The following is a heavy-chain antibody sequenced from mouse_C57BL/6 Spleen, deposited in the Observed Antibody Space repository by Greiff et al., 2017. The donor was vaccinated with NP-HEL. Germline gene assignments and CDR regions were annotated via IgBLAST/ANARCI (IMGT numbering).Heavy chain of an antibody. V-gene: IGHV1-26*01. J-gene: IGHJ2*01. CDR2: INPNNGGT. Sequence: EVMLQQSGPELVKPGASVKISCKASGYTFTDYYMNWVKQSHGKSLEWIGDINPNNGGTSYNQKFKGKATLTVDKSSSTAYMELRSLTSEDSAVYYCERWGYERTYFDYWGQGTTLTVSS. CDR1: GYTFTDYY. CDR3: ERWGYERTYFDY. D-gene: IGHD2-3*01.